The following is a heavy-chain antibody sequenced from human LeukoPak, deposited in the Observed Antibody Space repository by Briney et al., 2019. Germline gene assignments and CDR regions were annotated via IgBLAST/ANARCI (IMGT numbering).Heavy chain of an antibody. CDR3: AKEVGGYYDSSGPFNY. CDR1: GFTFSSYA. V-gene: IGHV3-23*01. Sequence: GGSLRLSCAASGFTFSSYAMSWVRQAPGKGLEWVSAISGSGGSTYYADSVKGRFTISRDNSKNTLYLQMNSLRAEDTAVYYCAKEVGGYYDSSGPFNYWGQGTLVTVSS. J-gene: IGHJ4*02. D-gene: IGHD3-22*01. CDR2: ISGSGGST.